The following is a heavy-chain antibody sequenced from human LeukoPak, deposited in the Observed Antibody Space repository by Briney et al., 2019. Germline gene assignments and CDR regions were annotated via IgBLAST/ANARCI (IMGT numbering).Heavy chain of an antibody. CDR1: GFTFDDYT. CDR2: ISWDGGST. CDR3: ARIGYGSGSYYNGFDY. D-gene: IGHD3-10*01. J-gene: IGHJ4*02. Sequence: PGGSLRLSCAASGFTFDDYTMHWVRQAPGKGLEWVSLISWDGGSTYYADSVKGRFTISRDNSKNSLYLQMNSLRTEDTALYYCARIGYGSGSYYNGFDYWGQGTLVTVSS. V-gene: IGHV3-43*01.